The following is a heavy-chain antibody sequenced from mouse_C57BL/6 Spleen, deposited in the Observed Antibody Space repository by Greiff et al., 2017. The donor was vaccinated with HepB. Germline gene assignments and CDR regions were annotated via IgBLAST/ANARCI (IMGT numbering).Heavy chain of an antibody. D-gene: IGHD3-2*01. CDR1: GYAFSSSW. CDR3: AKTALAWFAY. Sequence: VQLQQSGPELVKPGASVKISCKASGYAFSSSWMNWVKQRPGKGLEWIGRIYPGDGDTNYNGKFKGKATLTADKSSSTAYMQLSNLTSDDSAVYFCAKTALAWFAYWGQGTLVTVSA. CDR2: IYPGDGDT. V-gene: IGHV1-82*01. J-gene: IGHJ3*01.